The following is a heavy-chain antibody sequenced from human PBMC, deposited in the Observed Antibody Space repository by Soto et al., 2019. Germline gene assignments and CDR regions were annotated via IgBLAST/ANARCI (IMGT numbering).Heavy chain of an antibody. CDR1: GFTFSSYA. V-gene: IGHV3-23*01. J-gene: IGHJ4*02. CDR2: ISGSGGST. D-gene: IGHD1-26*01. CDR3: AKALLLPGAFDY. Sequence: VGSLRLSCAASGFTFSSYAMSWVRQAPGKGLEWVSAISGSGGSTYYADPVKGRFTISRDNSKKTLYLQMNSLRAEDTAVYYCAKALLLPGAFDYWGQGTLVTVSS.